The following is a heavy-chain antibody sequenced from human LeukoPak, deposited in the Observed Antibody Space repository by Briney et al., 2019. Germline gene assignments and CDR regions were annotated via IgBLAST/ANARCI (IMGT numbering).Heavy chain of an antibody. CDR3: AKDHASYCGGDCYSDH. CDR2: MGGSVGGT. V-gene: IGHV3-23*01. Sequence: SGGSLRLSCAASGFTVSSYAMSWVRQAPGKGLEWVSGMGGSVGGTYYADSVKGRFTFSRDNSKNTLYLKMNSLRAEDSAIYYCAKDHASYCGGDCYSDHWGQGTLVT. D-gene: IGHD2-21*02. CDR1: GFTVSSYA. J-gene: IGHJ4*02.